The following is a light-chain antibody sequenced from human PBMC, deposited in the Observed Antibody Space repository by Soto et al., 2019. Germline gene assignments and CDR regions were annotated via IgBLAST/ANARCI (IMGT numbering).Light chain of an antibody. V-gene: IGKV3-20*01. J-gene: IGKJ2*01. CDR1: QSVSSIY. CDR2: GAS. CDR3: QQYGTTPYA. Sequence: PGARATLSCRASQSVSSIYLAWYQQRPGQAPRLLIYGASSRATGIPDRFSGSGSGSDFTLTISRLEPEDFAVYYCQQYGTTPYAFGQGTKVEIK.